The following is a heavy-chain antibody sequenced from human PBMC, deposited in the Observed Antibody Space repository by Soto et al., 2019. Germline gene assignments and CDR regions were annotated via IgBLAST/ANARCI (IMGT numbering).Heavy chain of an antibody. D-gene: IGHD3-10*01. J-gene: IGHJ4*02. CDR3: ATRAGGGGY. V-gene: IGHV3-53*01. CDR1: GFTVSNNY. Sequence: EVQLVESGGGLIQPGGSLRLSCAVSGFTVSNNYMSWVRQAPGKGLEGVSVIYSGGYTAYGDSVKGRFTISRDNSKNNLYLKKKGLGAAAPAVYSGATRAGGGGYWGQGTLVTVSS. CDR2: IYSGGYT.